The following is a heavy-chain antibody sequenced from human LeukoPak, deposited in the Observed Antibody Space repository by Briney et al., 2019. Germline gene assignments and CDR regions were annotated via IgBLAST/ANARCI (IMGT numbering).Heavy chain of an antibody. CDR3: ARDSHGYSSSSHLGY. Sequence: SETLSLTCTVSGGSISSGGYYWSWIRQHPGKGLEWIGYIYYSGSTYYNPSLKSRVTISVDTSKNQFSLKLSSMTAADTAVYYCARDSHGYSSSSHLGYWGQGTLVTVSS. V-gene: IGHV4-31*03. D-gene: IGHD6-6*01. J-gene: IGHJ4*02. CDR2: IYYSGST. CDR1: GGSISSGGYY.